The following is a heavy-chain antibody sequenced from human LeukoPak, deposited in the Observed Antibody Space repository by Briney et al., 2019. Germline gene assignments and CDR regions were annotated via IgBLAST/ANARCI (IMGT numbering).Heavy chain of an antibody. CDR1: GYTFTSYG. V-gene: IGHV1-18*01. CDR3: ARVGSSIAARLHDY. Sequence: ASVKVSCKASGYTFTSYGISWVRQAPGQGREWMGWISADNGNTNYAQKLQGRVTMTTDTSTSTAYMELRSLRSDDTAVYYCARVGSSIAARLHDYWGQGTLVTVSS. CDR2: ISADNGNT. D-gene: IGHD6-6*01. J-gene: IGHJ4*02.